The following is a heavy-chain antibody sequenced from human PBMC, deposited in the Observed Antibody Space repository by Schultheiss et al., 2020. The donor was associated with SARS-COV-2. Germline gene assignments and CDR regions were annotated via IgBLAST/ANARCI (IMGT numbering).Heavy chain of an antibody. Sequence: SQTLSLTCTVSGGSINSGGYYWSWIRQHPGKGLEWIGYINYSGSTYYNPSLKSRVTISVDTSKNQFSLKLSSVTAADTAVYYCARGTEADFDYWGQGNLVTVSS. J-gene: IGHJ4*02. CDR1: GGSINSGGYY. CDR3: ARGTEADFDY. CDR2: INYSGST. V-gene: IGHV4-31*03.